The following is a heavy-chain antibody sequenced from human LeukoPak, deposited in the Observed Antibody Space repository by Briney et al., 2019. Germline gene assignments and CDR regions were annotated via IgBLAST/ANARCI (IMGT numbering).Heavy chain of an antibody. D-gene: IGHD6-19*01. J-gene: IGHJ4*02. CDR3: ARAVAGYYFDY. Sequence: GGSLRLSCAASGFTFSTYDMHWVRQTPGKGLEWVALVSYDGSNKYYADSVKGRFTISRDNSKNTLYLQMNSLRAEDTAVYYCARAVAGYYFDYWGQGTLVTVSS. CDR2: VSYDGSNK. V-gene: IGHV3-30*14. CDR1: GFTFSTYD.